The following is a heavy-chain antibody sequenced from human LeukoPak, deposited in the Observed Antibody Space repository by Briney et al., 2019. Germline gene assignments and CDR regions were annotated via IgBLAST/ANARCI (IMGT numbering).Heavy chain of an antibody. CDR3: ARWAAGFDY. D-gene: IGHD2-15*01. Sequence: GGSLRLSCAASGFTFSAYWLGWVRQAPGKGLEWVASIKRDGTEKYYVDSVKGRFTISRDNAKNSLYVQMNSLRGEDTAVYYCARWAAGFDYWGQGTLVTVSS. J-gene: IGHJ4*02. V-gene: IGHV3-7*04. CDR2: IKRDGTEK. CDR1: GFTFSAYW.